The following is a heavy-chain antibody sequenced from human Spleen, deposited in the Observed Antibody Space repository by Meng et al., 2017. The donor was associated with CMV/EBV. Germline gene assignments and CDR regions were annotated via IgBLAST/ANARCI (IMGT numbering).Heavy chain of an antibody. V-gene: IGHV3-30*02. J-gene: IGHJ6*02. Sequence: GESLKISCGASGFPFSSFAMHWVRQAPGKGLEWVAFIRYDGSNKYYADSVKGRFTISRDNSKNTLYLQMNSLRAEDTAVYYCARDPYDFWSGYYYYGMDVWGQGTTVTVSS. CDR3: ARDPYDFWSGYYYYGMDV. D-gene: IGHD3-3*01. CDR1: GFPFSSFA. CDR2: IRYDGSNK.